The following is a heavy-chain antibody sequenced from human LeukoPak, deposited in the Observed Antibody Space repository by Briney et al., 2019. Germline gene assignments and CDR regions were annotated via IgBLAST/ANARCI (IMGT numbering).Heavy chain of an antibody. CDR1: AYTFTGYY. Sequence: ASVKVSCKASAYTFTGYYMHWVRQAPGQGLEWMGWINPNSGGTNYAQKFQGWVTMTRDTSISTAYMELSRLRSDDTAVYYCARVRSLGDGDYFDYWGQGTLVTVSS. CDR3: ARVRSLGDGDYFDY. J-gene: IGHJ4*02. D-gene: IGHD3-10*01. CDR2: INPNSGGT. V-gene: IGHV1-2*04.